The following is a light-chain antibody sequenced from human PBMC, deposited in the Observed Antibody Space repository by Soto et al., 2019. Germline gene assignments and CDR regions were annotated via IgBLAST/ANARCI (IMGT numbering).Light chain of an antibody. J-gene: IGKJ1*01. Sequence: EIVMTQSPATLSVSPGERATLSCRASQSVRSNLAWYQQKPGQAPRLLIYGASTRATGIPARFSGSGSGTEVTLTISSLQSEDFAVDYCQQYNNWPWTFGQGTKVEIK. CDR3: QQYNNWPWT. CDR1: QSVRSN. CDR2: GAS. V-gene: IGKV3-15*01.